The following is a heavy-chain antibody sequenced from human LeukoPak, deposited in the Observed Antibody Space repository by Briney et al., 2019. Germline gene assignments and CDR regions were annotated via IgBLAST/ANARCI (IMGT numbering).Heavy chain of an antibody. Sequence: ASVKVSCKASGYTFTSYGIGWVRQAPGQGLEWMGWISAYNGNTNYAQKLQGRVTMTTDTSTSTAYMELRSLRSDDTAVYYCARGQQLVHSDWFDPWGQGTLVTVSS. CDR2: ISAYNGNT. CDR3: ARGQQLVHSDWFDP. D-gene: IGHD6-13*01. CDR1: GYTFTSYG. V-gene: IGHV1-18*01. J-gene: IGHJ5*02.